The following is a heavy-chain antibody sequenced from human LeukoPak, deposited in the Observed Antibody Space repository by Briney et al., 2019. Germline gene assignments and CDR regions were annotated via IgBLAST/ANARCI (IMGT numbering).Heavy chain of an antibody. CDR2: IYNGVPT. D-gene: IGHD6-19*01. CDR3: VQTTGWPGFDH. J-gene: IGHJ5*02. Sequence: SETLSLTCTTSGVSISRFYWSWVRQPPGKGLEWIGNIYNGVPTFFNPSLKSRVTISVDTSRRQFSLELASVTAADTAVYYCVQTTGWPGFDHWGQGILVTVSS. V-gene: IGHV4-4*09. CDR1: GVSISRFY.